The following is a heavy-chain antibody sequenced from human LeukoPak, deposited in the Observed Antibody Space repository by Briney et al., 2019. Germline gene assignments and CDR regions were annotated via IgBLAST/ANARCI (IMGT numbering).Heavy chain of an antibody. V-gene: IGHV1-2*02. J-gene: IGHJ4*02. CDR1: GYTFTGYY. Sequence: ASVKVSCKASGYTFTGYYMHWVRQAPGQGLEWMGWINPNSGGTNYAQKFQGRVTMTRDTSISTAYMELSRLRSDDTAVYYCARTRGSRDGFDIDYWGQGTLVTVSS. D-gene: IGHD5-24*01. CDR3: ARTRGSRDGFDIDY. CDR2: INPNSGGT.